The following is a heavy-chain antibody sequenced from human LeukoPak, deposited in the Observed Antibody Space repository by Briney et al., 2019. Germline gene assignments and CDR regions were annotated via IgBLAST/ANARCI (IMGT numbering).Heavy chain of an antibody. J-gene: IGHJ4*02. CDR3: ARDAGNYGGNSYFDS. V-gene: IGHV3-48*03. CDR2: ISSSGSVT. Sequence: GGSLRLSCVASGFTFSSYEMSWVRQAPGKGLEGGSYISSSGSVTHYADSVKGRFTISRDNPKNSLFLQIKSLRAEDTATYYCARDAGNYGGNSYFDSWGQGTLVTVSS. D-gene: IGHD4-23*01. CDR1: GFTFSSYE.